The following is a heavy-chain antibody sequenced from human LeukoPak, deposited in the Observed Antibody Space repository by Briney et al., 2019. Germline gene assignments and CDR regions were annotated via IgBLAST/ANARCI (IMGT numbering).Heavy chain of an antibody. CDR1: GFTFSSYS. D-gene: IGHD6-19*01. CDR2: ISSGSRSI. V-gene: IGHV3-48*02. J-gene: IGHJ5*02. Sequence: GGSLRLSCAASGFTFSSYSMNWVRQAPGKGLEWVSYISSGSRSIYYVDSVKGRFTISRDNAKNSLYLQLNSLRDEDTAVYYCARVVAGIDWFDPWGQGTLVTVSS. CDR3: ARVVAGIDWFDP.